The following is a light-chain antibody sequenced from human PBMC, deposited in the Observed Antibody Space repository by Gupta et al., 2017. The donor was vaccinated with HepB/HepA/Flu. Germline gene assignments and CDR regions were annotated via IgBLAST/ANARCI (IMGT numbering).Light chain of an antibody. Sequence: IQLTQSPSSLSASVGDSVTITCRASQTMNNFLHWYQQKPGEAPKLLIYAASRVQSGVPSRFSGSGSGTDFTLTINRLQPEDFATYYCQQSYSTPLTFGGGTXVEIK. CDR2: AAS. V-gene: IGKV1-39*01. CDR3: QQSYSTPLT. CDR1: QTMNNF. J-gene: IGKJ4*01.